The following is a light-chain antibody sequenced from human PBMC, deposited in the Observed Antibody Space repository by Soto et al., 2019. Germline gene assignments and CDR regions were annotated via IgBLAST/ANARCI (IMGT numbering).Light chain of an antibody. Sequence: DIQMTQSPSTLSASVGDRGTITCRASQSIGDSLAWYQQKPGKAPYLLISDVSSLERGVPSRFSGSGSGTEFTLTISSLQPDDFATYYCQQYNSYSTFGQGTKVDIK. V-gene: IGKV1-5*01. J-gene: IGKJ1*01. CDR2: DVS. CDR1: QSIGDS. CDR3: QQYNSYST.